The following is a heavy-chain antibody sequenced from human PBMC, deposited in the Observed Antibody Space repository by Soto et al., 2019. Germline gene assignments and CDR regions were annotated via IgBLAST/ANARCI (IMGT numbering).Heavy chain of an antibody. V-gene: IGHV1-3*01. Sequence: ASVKFSCKASGYTFTSYAMHWVRQAPGQRLEWMGWINAGNGNTKYSQKFQGRVTITRDTSASTAYMELSSLRSEDTAVYYCARAEYCSSTSCQNTAPSFDYWGQGTLVTV. J-gene: IGHJ4*02. CDR1: GYTFTSYA. CDR2: INAGNGNT. D-gene: IGHD2-2*01. CDR3: ARAEYCSSTSCQNTAPSFDY.